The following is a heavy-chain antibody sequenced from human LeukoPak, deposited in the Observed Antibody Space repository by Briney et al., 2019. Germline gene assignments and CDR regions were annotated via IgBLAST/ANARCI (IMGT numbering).Heavy chain of an antibody. CDR1: GYGFTSYW. Sequence: GASLQISSKGAGYGFTSYWIGWGRQMPGKGVEWMGIIYPGDSDTRYSPSFQGQVTISADKSISTAYLQWSSLKASDTAMYYCARVTTVVTLNAFDSWGQGTMVTVSA. CDR3: ARVTTVVTLNAFDS. CDR2: IYPGDSDT. J-gene: IGHJ3*02. D-gene: IGHD4-23*01. V-gene: IGHV5-51*01.